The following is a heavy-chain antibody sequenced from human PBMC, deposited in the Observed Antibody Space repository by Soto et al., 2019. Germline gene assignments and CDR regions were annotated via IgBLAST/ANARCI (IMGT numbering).Heavy chain of an antibody. J-gene: IGHJ6*02. D-gene: IGHD5-12*01. CDR2: IDPSDSYT. CDR1: GYSFTSYW. CDR3: ARLGRSGYDLYYYGMDV. V-gene: IGHV5-10-1*01. Sequence: PGESLKISCKGSGYSFTSYWISWVRQMPGKGLEWMGRIDPSDSYTNYSPSFQGHVTISADKSISTAYLQWSSLKASDTAMYYCARLGRSGYDLYYYGMDVWGQGTTVTVSS.